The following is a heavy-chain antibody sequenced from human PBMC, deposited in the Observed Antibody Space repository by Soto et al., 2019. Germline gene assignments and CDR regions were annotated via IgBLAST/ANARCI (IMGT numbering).Heavy chain of an antibody. J-gene: IGHJ4*01. CDR1: GGSISSSSYY. Sequence: SETLSLTCTVSGGSISSSSYYWGWIRQPPGKGLEWIGSIYYSGSTYYNPSLKSRVAISVDTSKNQFSLKLSSVTAADTAVYYCARDLYYYGSGILYYFDYWGQGTLVTVSS. CDR3: ARDLYYYGSGILYYFDY. D-gene: IGHD3-10*01. CDR2: IYYSGST. V-gene: IGHV4-39*02.